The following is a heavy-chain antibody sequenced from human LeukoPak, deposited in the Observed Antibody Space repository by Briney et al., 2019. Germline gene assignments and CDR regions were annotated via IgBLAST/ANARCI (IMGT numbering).Heavy chain of an antibody. Sequence: ASVKVSCKASGYTFTSYGISWVRQAPGQGLEWMGWISAYDGNTNYAQKLQGRVTMTTDTSTSTAYMELRSLRSDDTAVYYCAREGVVVVPAAMFSYYYYGMDVWGQGTTVTVSS. J-gene: IGHJ6*02. D-gene: IGHD2-2*01. CDR2: ISAYDGNT. CDR1: GYTFTSYG. V-gene: IGHV1-18*01. CDR3: AREGVVVVPAAMFSYYYYGMDV.